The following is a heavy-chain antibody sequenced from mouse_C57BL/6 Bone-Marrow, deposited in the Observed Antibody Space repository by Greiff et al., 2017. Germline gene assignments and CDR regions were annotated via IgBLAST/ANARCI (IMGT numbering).Heavy chain of an antibody. J-gene: IGHJ1*03. D-gene: IGHD2-2*01. CDR2: IPPNSGST. CDR3: ARERVTAVWYFDV. Sequence: VQLQQSGAELVKPGASVQLSCKASGYTFTSYWMHWVKQRPGQGLEWIGMIPPNSGSTNYNEKFKSKATLTVDKSSSTAYMQLSSLTSEDSAVYYCARERVTAVWYFDVWGTGTTVTVSS. CDR1: GYTFTSYW. V-gene: IGHV1-64*01.